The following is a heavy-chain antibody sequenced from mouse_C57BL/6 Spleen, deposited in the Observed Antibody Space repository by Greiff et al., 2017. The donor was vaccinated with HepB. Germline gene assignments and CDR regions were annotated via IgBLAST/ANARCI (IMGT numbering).Heavy chain of an antibody. CDR1: GYTFTSYW. V-gene: IGHV1-69*01. D-gene: IGHD4-1*01. CDR2: IDPSDSDT. J-gene: IGHJ2*01. Sequence: VQLQQPGAELVMPGASVKLSCKASGYTFTSYWMHWVKQRPGQGLEWIGEIDPSDSDTNYNQKFKGKSTLTVDKSSSTAYMQLSSLTSEDSAVYYCARSGANWGFDYWGQGTTLTVSS. CDR3: ARSGANWGFDY.